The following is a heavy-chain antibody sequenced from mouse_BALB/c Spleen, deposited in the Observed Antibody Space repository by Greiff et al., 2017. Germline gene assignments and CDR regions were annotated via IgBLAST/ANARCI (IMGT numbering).Heavy chain of an antibody. CDR3: ARDRYYGSSPYAMDY. Sequence: LVKTGASVKISCKASGYSFTGYYMHWVKQSHGKSLEWIGYISCYNGATSYNQKFKGKATFTVDTSSSTAYMQFNSLTSEDSAVYYCARDRYYGSSPYAMDYWGQGTSVTFSS. J-gene: IGHJ4*01. CDR2: ISCYNGAT. D-gene: IGHD1-1*01. V-gene: IGHV1S34*01. CDR1: GYSFTGYY.